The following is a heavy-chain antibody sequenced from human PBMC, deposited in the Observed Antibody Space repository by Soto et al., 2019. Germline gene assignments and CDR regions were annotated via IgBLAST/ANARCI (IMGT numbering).Heavy chain of an antibody. CDR3: TTYSISHSLYTPTFGY. CDR1: GFTFSNAW. Sequence: EVQLVESGGGLVKPGGSLRLSCAASGFTFSNAWMSWVRQAPGKGLEWVGRIKSKTDGGTTDYAAPVKGRFTISRDDSKNTLYLQMNSLKTEDTAVYYCTTYSISHSLYTPTFGYWGQGTLVTVSS. J-gene: IGHJ4*02. D-gene: IGHD6-13*01. V-gene: IGHV3-15*01. CDR2: IKSKTDGGTT.